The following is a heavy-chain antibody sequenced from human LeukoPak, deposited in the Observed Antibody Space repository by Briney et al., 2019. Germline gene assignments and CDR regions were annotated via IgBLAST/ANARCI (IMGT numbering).Heavy chain of an antibody. CDR3: AKRWIAVATDAFDI. CDR1: GFTFSSYG. Sequence: GGSLRLSCAASGFTFSSYGMHWVRQAPGKGLGWVVVISYDGSNKYYADSVKGRFTISRDNSKNTLYLQMNSLRAEDTAVYYCAKRWIAVATDAFDIWGQGTMVTVSS. V-gene: IGHV3-30*18. D-gene: IGHD6-19*01. CDR2: ISYDGSNK. J-gene: IGHJ3*02.